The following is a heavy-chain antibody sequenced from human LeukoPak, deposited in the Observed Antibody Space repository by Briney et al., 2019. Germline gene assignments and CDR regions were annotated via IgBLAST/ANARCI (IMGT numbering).Heavy chain of an antibody. CDR3: STNTAMVDY. J-gene: IGHJ4*02. CDR2: IKSKTDGGTT. Sequence: GGSLRLSCAASGFTFSSYAMSWVRQAPGKGLEWVGRIKSKTDGGTTDYAAPVKGRFTISRDDSKNTLYLQMNSLKTEDTAVYYCSTNTAMVDYWGQGTLVTVSS. CDR1: GFTFSSYA. V-gene: IGHV3-15*01. D-gene: IGHD5-18*01.